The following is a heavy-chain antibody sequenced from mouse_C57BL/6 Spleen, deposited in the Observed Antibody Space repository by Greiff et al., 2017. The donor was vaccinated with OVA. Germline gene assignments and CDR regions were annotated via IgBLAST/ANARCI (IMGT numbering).Heavy chain of an antibody. Sequence: EVQVVESGPGLVKPSQSLSLTCSVTGYSITSGYYWNWIRQFPGNKLEWMGYISYDGSNNYNPSLKNRISITRDTSKNQFFLKLNSVTTEDTATYYCARAEGDVGFAYWGQGTLVTVSA. V-gene: IGHV3-6*01. J-gene: IGHJ3*01. CDR2: ISYDGSN. CDR1: GYSITSGYY. D-gene: IGHD3-3*01. CDR3: ARAEGDVGFAY.